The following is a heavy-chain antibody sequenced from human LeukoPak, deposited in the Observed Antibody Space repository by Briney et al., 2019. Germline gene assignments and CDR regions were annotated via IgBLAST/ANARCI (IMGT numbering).Heavy chain of an antibody. CDR2: IGSSGSTI. Sequence: GGSLRLSCEASGFTFSTYEMNWVRQTPGKGLEWVSCIGSSGSTIYYADSVKGRFTISRDNGKNSLYLHMNSLRAEDTAVYYCAGSLLAQWRVRRSFDYWGQGTLVTVPS. V-gene: IGHV3-48*03. CDR3: AGSLLAQWRVRRSFDY. D-gene: IGHD6-19*01. J-gene: IGHJ4*02. CDR1: GFTFSTYE.